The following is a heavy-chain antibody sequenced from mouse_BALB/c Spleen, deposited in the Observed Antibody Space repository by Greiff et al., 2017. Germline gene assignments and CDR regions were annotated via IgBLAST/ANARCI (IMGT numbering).Heavy chain of an antibody. J-gene: IGHJ3*01. Sequence: VKLQESGPELVKPGASVRISCKASGYTFTSYYIHWVKQRPGQGLEWIGWIYPGNVNTKYNEKFKGKATLTADKSSSTAYMQLSSLTSEDSAVYFCAREDYYGSSYGFAYWGQGTLVTVSA. CDR2: IYPGNVNT. V-gene: IGHV1S56*01. D-gene: IGHD1-1*01. CDR1: GYTFTSYY. CDR3: AREDYYGSSYGFAY.